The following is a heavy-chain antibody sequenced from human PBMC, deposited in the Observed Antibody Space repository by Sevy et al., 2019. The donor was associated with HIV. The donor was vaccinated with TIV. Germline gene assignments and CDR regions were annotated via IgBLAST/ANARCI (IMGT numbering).Heavy chain of an antibody. J-gene: IGHJ5*02. V-gene: IGHV3-49*04. CDR3: ARHAREAWRGSVVYYNVTDGFDP. CDR1: GFNIADYY. Sequence: GGSLRLSCTGSGFNIADYYMTWVRQAPGKGLDWVGFIITKNHGGTPEYGASVKGRFTIYRDDSKNTIYLQMHSLKTGDTGIYYCARHAREAWRGSVVYYNVTDGFDPWGQGTLVTVSS. D-gene: IGHD3-3*01. CDR2: IITKNHGGTP.